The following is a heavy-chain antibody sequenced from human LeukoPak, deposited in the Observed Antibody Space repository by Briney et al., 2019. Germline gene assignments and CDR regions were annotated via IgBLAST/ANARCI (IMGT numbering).Heavy chain of an antibody. J-gene: IGHJ4*02. CDR3: ARVYPNIDSSGYIG. Sequence: SETLSLTCTVSGGSINSITNYWGWIRQPPGKGLEWIGSIYHSGSTYYNPSLKSRVTISVDTSKNQFSLKLSSVTAADTAVYYCARVYPNIDSSGYIGWGQGTLVTVSS. D-gene: IGHD3-22*01. CDR2: IYHSGST. CDR1: GGSINSITNY. V-gene: IGHV4-39*07.